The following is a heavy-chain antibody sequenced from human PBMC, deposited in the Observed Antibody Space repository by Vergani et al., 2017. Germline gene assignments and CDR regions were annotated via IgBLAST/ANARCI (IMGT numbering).Heavy chain of an antibody. D-gene: IGHD2-2*01. CDR3: ARDFRDQLLVYGMDV. V-gene: IGHV4-31*03. CDR2: IYYSGST. Sequence: QVQLQESGPGLVKPSQTLSLTCTVSGGSISSGGYYWSWIRQHPGKGLEWIGYIYYSGSTYYNPSLKSRVTISVDTSKNQFSLKLSSVTAADTAVYYCARDFRDQLLVYGMDVWGQGTTVTVSS. J-gene: IGHJ6*02. CDR1: GGSISSGGYY.